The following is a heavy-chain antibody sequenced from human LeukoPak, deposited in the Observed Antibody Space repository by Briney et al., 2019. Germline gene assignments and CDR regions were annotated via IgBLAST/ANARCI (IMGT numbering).Heavy chain of an antibody. Sequence: PSETLSLTCAVYGGSFSGYYWSWIRQPPGKGLEWIGEINHSGTPSYSPSLKSRVTILVDTSKNQFSLKLTSVTAADTAVYYCARAYGSGSYFDYWGQGTLVTVSS. CDR3: ARAYGSGSYFDY. D-gene: IGHD3-10*01. CDR2: INHSGTP. V-gene: IGHV4-34*01. CDR1: GGSFSGYY. J-gene: IGHJ4*02.